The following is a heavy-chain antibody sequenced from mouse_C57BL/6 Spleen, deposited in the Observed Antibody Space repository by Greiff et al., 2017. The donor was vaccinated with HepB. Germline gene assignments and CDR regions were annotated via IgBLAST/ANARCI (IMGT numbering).Heavy chain of an antibody. D-gene: IGHD2-1*01. CDR3: ARHNYGNYDGFAY. V-gene: IGHV5-12*01. Sequence: EVHLVESGGGLVQPGGSLKLSCAASGFTFSDYYMYWVRQTPEKRLEWVAYISNGGGSTYYPDTVKGRFTISRDNAKNTLYLQMSRLKSEDTAMYYCARHNYGNYDGFAYWGQGTLVTVSA. CDR2: ISNGGGST. CDR1: GFTFSDYY. J-gene: IGHJ3*01.